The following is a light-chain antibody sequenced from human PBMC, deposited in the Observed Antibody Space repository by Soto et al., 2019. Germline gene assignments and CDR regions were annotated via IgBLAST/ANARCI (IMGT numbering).Light chain of an antibody. J-gene: IGLJ1*01. Sequence: QSVLTQPASVSGTPGQSITISCTGSNSDVGIYDFVSWYQHHPGRAPKLIVSEVSHRPSGVSNRFSGSKSGNTASLTISGLQADDEADYYCSSYTNISTFVFGTGTKLTVL. CDR3: SSYTNISTFV. CDR1: NSDVGIYDF. V-gene: IGLV2-14*01. CDR2: EVS.